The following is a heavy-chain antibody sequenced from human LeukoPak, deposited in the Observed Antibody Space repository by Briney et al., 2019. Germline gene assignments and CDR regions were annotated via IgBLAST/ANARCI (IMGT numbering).Heavy chain of an antibody. V-gene: IGHV3-21*01. CDR1: GFTFSSYS. J-gene: IGHJ3*02. Sequence: PGGSLRLSCAASGFTFSSYSMNWVRQAPGKGLEWVSSISSSSYIYYADSVKGRFTISRDNAKNSLYLQMNSLRAEDTAVYYCTRHLPGILGLNAFDMWGQGTMVTVSS. CDR2: ISSSSYI. CDR3: TRHLPGILGLNAFDM. D-gene: IGHD6-13*01.